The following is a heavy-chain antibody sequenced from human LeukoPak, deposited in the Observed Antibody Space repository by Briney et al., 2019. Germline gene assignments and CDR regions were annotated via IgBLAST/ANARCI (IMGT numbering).Heavy chain of an antibody. J-gene: IGHJ3*02. CDR2: IIPIFGTA. V-gene: IGHV1-69*13. CDR3: ARDRERAPIDAFGI. CDR1: GGTFSSYA. Sequence: SVKVSCKASGGTFSSYAISWVRQAPGQGLEWMGGIIPIFGTANYAQKFQGRVTITADESTSTAYMELSSLRSEDTAVYYCARDRERAPIDAFGIWGQGTMVTVSS. D-gene: IGHD1-26*01.